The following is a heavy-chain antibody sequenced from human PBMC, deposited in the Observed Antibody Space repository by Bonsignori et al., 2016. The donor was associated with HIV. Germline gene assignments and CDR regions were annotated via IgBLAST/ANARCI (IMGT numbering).Heavy chain of an antibody. V-gene: IGHV3-43D*04. Sequence: VKLLESGGGVIQPGGSLRLSCAASGFTFDDHAMHWVRQAPGKGLEWVALITWDGSTTHYTDSVKGRFTISRDNSRNSLSLQMTSLRPDDTAMYYCAKDLRTFFYGMDVWGQGTTVT. CDR2: ITWDGSTT. J-gene: IGHJ6*02. CDR1: GFTFDDHA. CDR3: AKDLRTFFYGMDV. D-gene: IGHD3-16*01.